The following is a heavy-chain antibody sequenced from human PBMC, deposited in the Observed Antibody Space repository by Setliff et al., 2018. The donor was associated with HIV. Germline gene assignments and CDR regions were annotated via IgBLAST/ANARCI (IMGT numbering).Heavy chain of an antibody. Sequence: PSETLSLTCTVSGGSISSYYWSWIRQPPGKGLEWIGYIYYSGSTNYNPSLKSRVTISVDTSKNQFSLKLNSVTAADTAVYFCARQSWDYYYMDVWGKGTTVTVSS. CDR1: GGSISSYY. V-gene: IGHV4-59*08. CDR2: IYYSGST. CDR3: ARQSWDYYYMDV. D-gene: IGHD7-27*01. J-gene: IGHJ6*03.